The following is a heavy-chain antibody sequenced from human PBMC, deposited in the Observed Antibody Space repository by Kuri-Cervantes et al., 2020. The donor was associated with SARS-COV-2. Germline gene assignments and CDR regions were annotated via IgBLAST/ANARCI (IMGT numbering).Heavy chain of an antibody. D-gene: IGHD3-22*01. CDR1: GYTFTIYG. CDR2: ISAYSGNT. J-gene: IGHJ3*02. V-gene: IGHV1-18*04. CDR3: ARVYGDYYDSSGYSVGNAFDI. Sequence: ASVKVSCKASGYTFTIYGISWVRQAPGQGLEWMGWISAYSGNTNYAQNLHGRVTMTTDTSTSTAYMELRSLRSDDTAVYYCARVYGDYYDSSGYSVGNAFDIWGQGTMVTVSS.